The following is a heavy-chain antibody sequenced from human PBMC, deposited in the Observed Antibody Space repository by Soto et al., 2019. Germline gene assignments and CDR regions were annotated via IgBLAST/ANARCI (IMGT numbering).Heavy chain of an antibody. V-gene: IGHV3-33*01. CDR3: ARDMYSSSWHKADYYYYAVDV. Sequence: QVQVVESGGGVVQPGKSLRLSCAASGFTFSKYGLHWVRQAPGKGLEWVAYIWYDGSNKYYADSVKGRFTISRDNYKNTLYLQMNSLRGGDTAIYYCARDMYSSSWHKADYYYYAVDVWGQGTTVIVSS. CDR1: GFTFSKYG. D-gene: IGHD6-13*01. CDR2: IWYDGSNK. J-gene: IGHJ6*02.